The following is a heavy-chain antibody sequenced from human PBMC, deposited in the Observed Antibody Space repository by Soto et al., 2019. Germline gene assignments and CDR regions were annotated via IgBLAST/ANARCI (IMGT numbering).Heavy chain of an antibody. CDR1: GGSFSGYY. CDR2: INHSGST. V-gene: IGHV4-34*01. J-gene: IGHJ5*02. Sequence: SETLSLTCAVYGGSFSGYYWSWIRQPPGKGLEWIGEINHSGSTNHNPSLKSRVTMSVDTSKNQFSLKLTSVTAADTAVYYCARPAGIAAAVSDIANNWFDPWGQGTLVTVSS. CDR3: ARPAGIAAAVSDIANNWFDP. D-gene: IGHD6-13*01.